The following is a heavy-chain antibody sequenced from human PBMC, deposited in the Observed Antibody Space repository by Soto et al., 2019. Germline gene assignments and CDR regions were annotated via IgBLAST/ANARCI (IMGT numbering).Heavy chain of an antibody. J-gene: IGHJ2*01. CDR3: AKEPDCGGDCFQCCYF. V-gene: IGHV3-23*01. D-gene: IGHD2-21*02. Sequence: GGSLRLSCAASGFTLSSYAMSWVRQAPGKGLEWVSAIVKGRSTISRDNSKNTLYLQMNSLRAEATAVYYCAKEPDCGGDCFQCCYF. CDR1: GFTLSSYA. CDR2: I.